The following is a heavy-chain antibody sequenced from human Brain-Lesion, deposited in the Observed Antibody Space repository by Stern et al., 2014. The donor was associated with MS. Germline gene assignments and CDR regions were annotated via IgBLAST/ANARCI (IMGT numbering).Heavy chain of an antibody. D-gene: IGHD3-3*01. J-gene: IGHJ6*02. V-gene: IGHV1-2*02. CDR1: GYIFTGYY. CDR3: ARDQRGITIFGVVTDYYYLGMDV. CDR2: LNPNTGGT. Sequence: QVQLVRSGAEVKKPGASVKVSCKTSGYIFTGYYIHWVRQAPGQGLEWMAWLNPNTGGTQYAQKFQGRVTMSRDTSISTAYVELSSLTSDDTAVYYCARDQRGITIFGVVTDYYYLGMDVWGQGTTVTVSS.